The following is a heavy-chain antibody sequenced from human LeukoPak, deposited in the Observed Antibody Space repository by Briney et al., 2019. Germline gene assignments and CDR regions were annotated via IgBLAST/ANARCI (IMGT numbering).Heavy chain of an antibody. Sequence: PSETLSLTCTVSGGSISSYYWNWIRRPPGKGLEWIGYVFHSGSTNYNPSLKSRVTTSADTSKNQFSLRLTSVTAADTAVYYCARQGTITYAYFDYWSQGTLVTVSS. D-gene: IGHD2-2*01. CDR1: GGSISSYY. J-gene: IGHJ4*02. V-gene: IGHV4-59*08. CDR2: VFHSGST. CDR3: ARQGTITYAYFDY.